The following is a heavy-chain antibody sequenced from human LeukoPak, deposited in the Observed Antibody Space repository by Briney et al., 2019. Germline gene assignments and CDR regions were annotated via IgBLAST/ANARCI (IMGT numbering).Heavy chain of an antibody. CDR2: IYYSGST. Sequence: NPSETLSLTCTVSGGSVSSSSSYWGWIRQPPGKGLEWIGSIYYSGSTHYNPSLKSRVTISVDTSKNQFSLKLGSVTAADTAVYYCASPDLSNGRLYYFDYWGQGTLVTVSS. D-gene: IGHD4-11*01. J-gene: IGHJ4*02. CDR3: ASPDLSNGRLYYFDY. CDR1: GGSVSSSSSY. V-gene: IGHV4-39*01.